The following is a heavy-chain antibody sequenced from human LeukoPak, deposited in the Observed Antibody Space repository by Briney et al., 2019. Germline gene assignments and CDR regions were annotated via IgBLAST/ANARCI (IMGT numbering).Heavy chain of an antibody. J-gene: IGHJ4*02. V-gene: IGHV3-21*06. Sequence: GGSLRLSCTASGFTFSDCDMSWVRQAPGKGLQWVSSISYMGDHRYYADSAKGRFTISRDNAKNSLYLQMDNLRADDTAVYYCGKAFPPLRVAAAGDYWGQGTLVTVSS. CDR1: GFTFSDCD. CDR3: GKAFPPLRVAAAGDY. CDR2: ISYMGDHR. D-gene: IGHD6-25*01.